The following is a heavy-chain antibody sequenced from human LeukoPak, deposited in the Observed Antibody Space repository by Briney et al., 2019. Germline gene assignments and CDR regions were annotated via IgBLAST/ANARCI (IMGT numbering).Heavy chain of an antibody. D-gene: IGHD6-19*01. V-gene: IGHV3-30-3*02. Sequence: GGSLRLSCAASGFTFSSYAMHWVRQAPGKGLEWVAVISYDGSNKYYADSVKGRFTISRDNSKNTLYLQMNTLRADDTAIYYCAKNSRPVAGRPNFDFWGQGTLVTVSS. CDR2: ISYDGSNK. J-gene: IGHJ4*02. CDR1: GFTFSSYA. CDR3: AKNSRPVAGRPNFDF.